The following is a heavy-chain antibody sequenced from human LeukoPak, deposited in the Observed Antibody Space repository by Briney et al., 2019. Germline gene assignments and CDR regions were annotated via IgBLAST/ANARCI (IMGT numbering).Heavy chain of an antibody. J-gene: IGHJ4*02. CDR3: ARDRSSVTTWVDY. CDR1: GYTFSTYG. CDR2: ISGSGRST. D-gene: IGHD4-17*01. Sequence: QPGGSLRLSCAASGYTFSTYGMSWVRQAPGKGLEWVSGISGSGRSTYYADSVKGRFNISRDNSKSTLYLQMNSLRAEDTAVYFCARDRSSVTTWVDYWGQGTLVTVSS. V-gene: IGHV3-23*01.